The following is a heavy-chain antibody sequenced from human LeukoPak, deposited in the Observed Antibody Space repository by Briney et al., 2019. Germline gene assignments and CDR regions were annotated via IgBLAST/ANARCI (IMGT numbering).Heavy chain of an antibody. V-gene: IGHV3-33*01. J-gene: IGHJ4*02. D-gene: IGHD4-11*01. CDR3: ARDAQRGFDYSNSLQY. CDR1: GFTFNHYG. CDR2: IWSDGTNR. Sequence: GGSLRLSCAATGFTFNHYGMHWVRQAPGKGLEWVAVIWSDGTNRYYTGSVKGRFTISRVYSRNTVYLQMNTLRPEDTGMYYCARDAQRGFDYSNSLQYWGQGTPVTVST.